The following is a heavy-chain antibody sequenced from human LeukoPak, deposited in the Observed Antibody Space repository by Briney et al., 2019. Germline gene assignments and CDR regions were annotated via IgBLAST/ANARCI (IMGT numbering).Heavy chain of an antibody. J-gene: IGHJ6*02. D-gene: IGHD3-22*01. Sequence: NPSLKIRVTISVDTSKNQFSLKLSSVTAADTAVYYCARDVHYYDSSGFNPSYYYYGMDVWGQGTTVTVSS. CDR3: ARDVHYYDSSGFNPSYYYYGMDV. V-gene: IGHV4-30-4*05.